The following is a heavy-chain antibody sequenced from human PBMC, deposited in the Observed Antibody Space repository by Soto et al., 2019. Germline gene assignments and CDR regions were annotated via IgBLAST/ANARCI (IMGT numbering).Heavy chain of an antibody. CDR2: IYPGDSDT. Sequence: RGESLQISCKGSGYSFSSYWINCVRQMPGKGLEWMGIIYPGDSDTRYSPSFQGQVTISADKSISTAYLQWRSLKASDTAMYYCARHHGSPGSYFGMEVWGEGTTVTVSP. D-gene: IGHD6-13*01. J-gene: IGHJ6*04. V-gene: IGHV5-51*01. CDR3: ARHHGSPGSYFGMEV. CDR1: GYSFSSYW.